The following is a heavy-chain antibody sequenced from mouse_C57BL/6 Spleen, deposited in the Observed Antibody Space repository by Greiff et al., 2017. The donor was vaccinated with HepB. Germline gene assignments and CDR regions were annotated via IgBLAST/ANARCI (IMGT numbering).Heavy chain of an antibody. CDR1: GYTFTSYW. Sequence: QVHVKQPGAELVKPGASVKLSCKASGYTFTSYWMQWVKQRPGQGLEWIGEIDPSDSYTNYNQKFKGKATLTVDTSSSTAYMQLSSLTSEDSAFYYGSRGGNYGGFAYWGQGTLVTVSA. V-gene: IGHV1-50*01. CDR3: SRGGNYGGFAY. CDR2: IDPSDSYT. J-gene: IGHJ3*01. D-gene: IGHD2-1*01.